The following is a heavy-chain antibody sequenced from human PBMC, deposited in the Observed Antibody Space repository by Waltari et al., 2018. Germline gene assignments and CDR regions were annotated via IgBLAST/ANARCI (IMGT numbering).Heavy chain of an antibody. CDR3: ARDRGRGLYLDS. V-gene: IGHV4-4*02. Sequence: QLQLQESGPGLVKPSGTLSLTCAVSGDSMSSPYWWSWVRQSPKKGLEWIGQVHGTGKTNYNPSFASRVTISLDTYNKQFSLKVTSATAADTAVYYCARDRGRGLYLDSWGPGTLVTVSP. CDR1: GDSMSSPYW. J-gene: IGHJ4*02. CDR2: VHGTGKT. D-gene: IGHD2-15*01.